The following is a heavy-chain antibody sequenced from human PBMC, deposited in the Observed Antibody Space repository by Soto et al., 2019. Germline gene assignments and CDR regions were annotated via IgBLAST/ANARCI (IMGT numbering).Heavy chain of an antibody. CDR2: INHSGRT. J-gene: IGHJ5*02. D-gene: IGHD3-10*01. Sequence: PPETLSLTCSVHGGSFSGDYWSRIRQPPGKGLDLIGEINHSGRTNYNPSLKSRVTISVDSSKIQFSLQLSSVIAXETALFYCARGEYYGSGTPTFPWADGALVTVSS. CDR1: GGSFSGDY. V-gene: IGHV4-34*01. CDR3: ARGEYYGSGTPTFP.